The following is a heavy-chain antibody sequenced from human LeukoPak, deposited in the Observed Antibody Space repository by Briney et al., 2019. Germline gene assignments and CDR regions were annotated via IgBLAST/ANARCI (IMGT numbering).Heavy chain of an antibody. Sequence: PGGSLRLSCAASAFTLSSNWMSRVRQAPGKGRERDGRIKSKIDVVTTHYAAPVKGRFTISRDDSTNTLYLQMNSLKTEDTAVYYSTTDWGSGTYFLRAFDLWGQGTMVTVSS. CDR3: TTDWGSGTYFLRAFDL. CDR1: AFTLSSNW. CDR2: IKSKIDVVTT. J-gene: IGHJ3*01. D-gene: IGHD1-26*01. V-gene: IGHV3-15*01.